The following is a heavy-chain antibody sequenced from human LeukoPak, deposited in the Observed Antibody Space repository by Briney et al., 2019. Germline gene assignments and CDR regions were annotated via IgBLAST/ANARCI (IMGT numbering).Heavy chain of an antibody. CDR1: GVTVGNNY. V-gene: IGHV3-53*05. Sequence: PGGSLRLSCAASGVTVGNNYMSWVRQPPGKGLQWISVIYSDGSTYYADSVRGRLTISRDSSENTLYLQMNSLRAEDTAVYYCARDPGGGPTHGFWGQGTLVTVSS. D-gene: IGHD1-26*01. J-gene: IGHJ4*02. CDR3: ARDPGGGPTHGF. CDR2: IYSDGST.